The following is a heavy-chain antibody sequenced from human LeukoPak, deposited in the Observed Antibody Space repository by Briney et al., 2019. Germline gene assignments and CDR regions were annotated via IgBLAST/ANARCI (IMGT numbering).Heavy chain of an antibody. Sequence: SQTLSLTCPVSGGSISRGGYYWSWIRQRPGKGLEWIGYIYYSGSTYYNPSLESRVSISLDTSRNQFSLDLNSMTAADTAVYYCARAEREFSGTGGYFDSWGQGILSSSPQ. D-gene: IGHD2-15*01. CDR1: GGSISRGGYY. CDR2: IYYSGST. V-gene: IGHV4-31*03. CDR3: ARAEREFSGTGGYFDS. J-gene: IGHJ4*02.